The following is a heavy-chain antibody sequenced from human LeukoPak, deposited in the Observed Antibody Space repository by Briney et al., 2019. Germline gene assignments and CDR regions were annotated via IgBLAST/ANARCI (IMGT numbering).Heavy chain of an antibody. Sequence: PSETLSLTCAVYGGSFSGYYWSWIRQPPGKGLEWIGEINHSGSTNYNPSLKSRVTISVDTSKNQFSLKLSSVTAADTAVYYCATHRPWELQSAFDYWGQGTLVTVSS. V-gene: IGHV4-34*01. D-gene: IGHD1-26*01. CDR2: INHSGST. J-gene: IGHJ4*02. CDR3: ATHRPWELQSAFDY. CDR1: GGSFSGYY.